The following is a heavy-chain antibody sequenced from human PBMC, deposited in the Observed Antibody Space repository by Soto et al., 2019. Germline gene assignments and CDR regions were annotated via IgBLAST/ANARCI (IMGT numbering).Heavy chain of an antibody. Sequence: QVQLVQSGAEVKKPGSSVKVSCKASGGTFSTSTFTWVRQAPGQGLEWMGRTIPLLNVADYAQDFQGRVTITAXKPTXTXNMELTSLTSKDTAVYYCARDSPIGSTYSGYDAIDSWGQGTLVTVSS. D-gene: IGHD5-12*01. CDR2: TIPLLNVA. CDR3: ARDSPIGSTYSGYDAIDS. CDR1: GGTFSTST. V-gene: IGHV1-69*08. J-gene: IGHJ4*02.